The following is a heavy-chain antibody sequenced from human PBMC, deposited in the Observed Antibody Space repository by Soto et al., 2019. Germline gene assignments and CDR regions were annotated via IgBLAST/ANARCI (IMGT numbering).Heavy chain of an antibody. D-gene: IGHD3-9*01. V-gene: IGHV1-69*06. CDR2: IIPIFGTA. J-gene: IGHJ6*02. CDR1: GGTFSSYA. Sequence: SVKVSCKASGGTFSSYAISWVLQSPVQWLDWMGGIIPIFGTANYAQKFQGRVTITADKSTSTAYMELSSLRSEDTAVYYCARGRGAVNYDILLGGYYYYGMDVWGQGTTVTVSS. CDR3: ARGRGAVNYDILLGGYYYYGMDV.